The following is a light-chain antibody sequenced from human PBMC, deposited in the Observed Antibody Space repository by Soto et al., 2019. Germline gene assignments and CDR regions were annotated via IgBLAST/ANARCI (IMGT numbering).Light chain of an antibody. CDR1: QRISNSY. CDR2: DES. J-gene: IGKJ2*01. V-gene: IGKV3-20*01. CDR3: QQYARPPFA. Sequence: EIVLTQSPGTLSLSPGERATLSCRASQRISNSYLAWYQQKPGQAPRLLLYDESSRATGISDRVSGSGSGTDFTLTISRLEPEDFAVYYCQQYARPPFAFGQGTKVEIK.